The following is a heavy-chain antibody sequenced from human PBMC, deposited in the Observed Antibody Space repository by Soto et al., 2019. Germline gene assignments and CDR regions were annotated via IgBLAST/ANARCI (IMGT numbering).Heavy chain of an antibody. D-gene: IGHD5-18*01. CDR3: ARLDTAMVSAAGNTPYGMDV. Sequence: DSLKISCKGSGYSFTSYWISWVRQMPGKGLEWMGRIDPSDSYTNYSPSFQGHVTISADKSISTAYLQWSSLKASDTAMYYCARLDTAMVSAAGNTPYGMDVWGQGTTVTVSS. CDR2: IDPSDSYT. J-gene: IGHJ6*02. V-gene: IGHV5-10-1*01. CDR1: GYSFTSYW.